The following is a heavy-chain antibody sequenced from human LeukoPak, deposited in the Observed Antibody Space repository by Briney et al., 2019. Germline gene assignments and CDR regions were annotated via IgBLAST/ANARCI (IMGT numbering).Heavy chain of an antibody. CDR2: ISWNSGSI. D-gene: IGHD6-13*01. CDR1: GFTFDDYA. Sequence: SLRLSCAASGFTFDDYAMHWVRQAPGKGLEWVSGISWNSGSIGYADSVKGRFTISRDNAKNSLYLQMNSLRAEDTALYYCAKDMAPDLIAAAASFDYWGQGTLVTVSS. J-gene: IGHJ4*02. CDR3: AKDMAPDLIAAAASFDY. V-gene: IGHV3-9*01.